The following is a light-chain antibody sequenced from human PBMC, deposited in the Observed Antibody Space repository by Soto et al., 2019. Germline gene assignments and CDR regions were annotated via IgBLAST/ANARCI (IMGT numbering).Light chain of an antibody. V-gene: IGLV1-47*01. CDR2: RNS. CDR3: AAWDDSLSGPV. Sequence: QSVLTQPPSASGTPGQRVTISCSGSSSNIGSKYVYWYQQLPETAPKLLIYRNSQRPSGVPDRFSGSKSGTSASLAISGLRSEDEADYYCAAWDDSLSGPVFGGGTKLTVL. CDR1: SSNIGSKY. J-gene: IGLJ2*01.